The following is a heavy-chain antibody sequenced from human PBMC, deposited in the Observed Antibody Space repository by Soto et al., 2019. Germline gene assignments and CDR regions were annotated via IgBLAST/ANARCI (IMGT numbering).Heavy chain of an antibody. J-gene: IGHJ4*02. CDR2: ISDHRGHT. V-gene: IGHV1-18*01. Sequence: QVQLVQSAPELTKPGASVKVSCRVSGHISGHYGISWVRLRAGQGLEWMGWISDHRGHTNYAHKFRGRVTMTTDPSTATVSMELTNLLSDDTAVYFCARDGEQWDQRFCDNWGQGTLVTVSS. CDR1: GHISGHYG. D-gene: IGHD6-19*01. CDR3: ARDGEQWDQRFCDN.